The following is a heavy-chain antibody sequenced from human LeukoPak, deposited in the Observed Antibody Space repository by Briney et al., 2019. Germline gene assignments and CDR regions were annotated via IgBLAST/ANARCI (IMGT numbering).Heavy chain of an antibody. J-gene: IGHJ6*02. CDR1: GGSISSSNW. D-gene: IGHD3-3*01. CDR3: ARDVLRFLEWSSLYYYYGMDV. CDR2: INHSGST. V-gene: IGHV4-4*02. Sequence: SGTLSLTCAVSGGSISSSNWWSWIRQPPGKGLEWIGEINHSGSTNYNPSLKSRVTISVDTSKNQFSLKLSSVTAADTAVYYCARDVLRFLEWSSLYYYYGMDVWGQGTTVTVSS.